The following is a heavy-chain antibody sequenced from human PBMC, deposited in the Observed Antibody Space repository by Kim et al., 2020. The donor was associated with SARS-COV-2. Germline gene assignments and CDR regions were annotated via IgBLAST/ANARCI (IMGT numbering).Heavy chain of an antibody. D-gene: IGHD6-19*01. Sequence: TNDAQKLQGRVTMTTDTSTSTAYMELRSLRSDDTAVYYCARGSWLDGMDVWGQGTTVTVSS. V-gene: IGHV1-18*01. CDR2: T. J-gene: IGHJ6*02. CDR3: ARGSWLDGMDV.